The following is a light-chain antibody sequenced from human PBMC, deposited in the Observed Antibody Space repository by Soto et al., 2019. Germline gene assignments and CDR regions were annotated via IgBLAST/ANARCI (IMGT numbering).Light chain of an antibody. CDR3: QQLNIYPPL. V-gene: IGKV1-9*01. CDR2: AAS. CDR1: QGISSY. Sequence: DIQLTQSPSFLSASVGDRVTITCRASQGISSYLAWYQQKPGKAPNLLIYAASTLQSGVPSRFSGSGSGTEFTLTIISLQPADLATCACQQLNIYPPLFGGGTKVAIK. J-gene: IGKJ4*01.